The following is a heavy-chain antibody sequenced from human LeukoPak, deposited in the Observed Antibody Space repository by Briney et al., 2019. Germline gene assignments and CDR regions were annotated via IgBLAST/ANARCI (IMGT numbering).Heavy chain of an antibody. Sequence: SVKVSCKASGGTFSSYAISWVRQAPGQGLEWMGGITPIFGTANYAQKFQGRVTITADESTSTAYMELSSLRSEDTAVYYCARGLPINYYDSSGDAFDIWGQGTMVTVSS. D-gene: IGHD3-22*01. CDR1: GGTFSSYA. CDR3: ARGLPINYYDSSGDAFDI. J-gene: IGHJ3*02. V-gene: IGHV1-69*13. CDR2: ITPIFGTA.